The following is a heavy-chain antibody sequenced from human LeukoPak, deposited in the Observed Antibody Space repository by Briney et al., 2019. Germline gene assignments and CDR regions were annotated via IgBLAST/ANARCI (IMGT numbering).Heavy chain of an antibody. Sequence: SETLSLTCTVSGGSISSGSYYWSWILQPAGKGLEWIGRIYTSGSTNYNPSLKSRVTISVDTSKNQFSLKLSSVTAADTAVYYCARSPFGRSYSSSWYPFDYWGQGTLVTVSS. CDR2: IYTSGST. D-gene: IGHD6-13*01. J-gene: IGHJ4*02. CDR1: GGSISSGSYY. CDR3: ARSPFGRSYSSSWYPFDY. V-gene: IGHV4-61*02.